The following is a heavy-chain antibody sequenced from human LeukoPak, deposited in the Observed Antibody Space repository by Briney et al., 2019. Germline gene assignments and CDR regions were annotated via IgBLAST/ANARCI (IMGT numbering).Heavy chain of an antibody. CDR3: ARDRMVRGVIQNHFDP. J-gene: IGHJ5*02. CDR1: GYTFNDYS. CDR2: INPKSGGT. Sequence: ASVKVSCKASGYTFNDYSMDWVRQAPGQGLEWMGWINPKSGGTNYAPKFQGRVTMTRDTYINTAYMELSWLTSDDTVVYYCARDRMVRGVIQNHFDPWGQGTLVTVSS. D-gene: IGHD3-10*01. V-gene: IGHV1-2*02.